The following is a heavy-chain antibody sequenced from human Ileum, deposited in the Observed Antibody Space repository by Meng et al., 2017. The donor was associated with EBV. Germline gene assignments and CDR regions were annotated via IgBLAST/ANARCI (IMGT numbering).Heavy chain of an antibody. J-gene: IGHJ4*02. CDR3: ASNGAFSLDH. D-gene: IGHD2-8*01. CDR1: GDSISNEHW. CDR2: IHHTRGP. V-gene: IGHV4-4*02. Sequence: QVPPRGRGRGLVGPAGPLSLTCSVSGDSISNEHWWSWFRQSPGKGLEWIGEIHHTRGPNYNPSLKSRVIISVDKSNNHFSLRLSAVTAADTAVYYCASNGAFSLDHWGQGTLVTVSS.